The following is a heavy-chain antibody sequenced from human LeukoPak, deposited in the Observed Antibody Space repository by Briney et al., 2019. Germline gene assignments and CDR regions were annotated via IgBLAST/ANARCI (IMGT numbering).Heavy chain of an antibody. V-gene: IGHV4-59*01. J-gene: IGHJ3*02. Sequence: PSETLSLTCTVSGGSISSYYWSWIRQPPGKGLEWIGYIYYSGSTNYSPSLKSRVTISVDTSKNQFSLKLSSVTAADTAVYYCARDSNRDGYKEDAFDIWGQGTMVTVSS. CDR2: IYYSGST. D-gene: IGHD5-24*01. CDR1: GGSISSYY. CDR3: ARDSNRDGYKEDAFDI.